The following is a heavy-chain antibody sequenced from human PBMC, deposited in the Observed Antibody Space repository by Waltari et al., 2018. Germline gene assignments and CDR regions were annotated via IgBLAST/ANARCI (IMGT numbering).Heavy chain of an antibody. CDR1: GGAISSSSYY. J-gene: IGHJ3*02. CDR2: IYYSGRT. D-gene: IGHD1-26*01. CDR3: ARPASIVGATRYAFDI. Sequence: QLQLQESGPGLVKPSETLSLTCTVSGGAISSSSYYCGRIRPPSGKGLEWIGSIYYSGRTYYNPSLKSRVTISVDTSKNQFSLKLSSVTAADTAVYYCARPASIVGATRYAFDIWGQGTMVTVSS. V-gene: IGHV4-39*01.